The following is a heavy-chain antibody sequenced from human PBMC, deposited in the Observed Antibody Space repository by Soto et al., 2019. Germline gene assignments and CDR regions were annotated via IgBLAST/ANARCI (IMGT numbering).Heavy chain of an antibody. CDR2: ISGSGGST. CDR1: GFTFSSYA. J-gene: IGHJ4*02. CDR3: ARGEMATIWPFCY. V-gene: IGHV3-23*01. D-gene: IGHD5-12*01. Sequence: PGGSLRLSCAASGFTFSSYAMSWVRQAPGKGLEWVSAISGSGGSTYYADSVKGRFTISRDNSKNTLYLQMNSLRAEDTAVYYYARGEMATIWPFCYWGQGTLVTVSS.